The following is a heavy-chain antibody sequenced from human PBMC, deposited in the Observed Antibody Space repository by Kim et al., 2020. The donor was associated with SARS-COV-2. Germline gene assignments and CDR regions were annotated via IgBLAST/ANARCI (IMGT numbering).Heavy chain of an antibody. V-gene: IGHV3-23*01. CDR1: GFTFINYV. Sequence: GGSLRLSCAASGFTFINYVMTWVRQAPGKGLEWVASISGNGYTIFYPDSVRGRFTISRDNSKNMVYLQMTRLRVEDTGVYFCAKYQSSGSYYPPDYWGQGTLVSASS. CDR3: AKYQSSGSYYPPDY. J-gene: IGHJ4*02. D-gene: IGHD3-10*01. CDR2: ISGNGYTI.